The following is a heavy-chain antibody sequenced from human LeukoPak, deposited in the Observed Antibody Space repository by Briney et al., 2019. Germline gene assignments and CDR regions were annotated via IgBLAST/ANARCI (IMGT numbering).Heavy chain of an antibody. D-gene: IGHD3-9*01. CDR2: INPNSGGT. Sequence: GASVKVSCKASGYTFTGYYMHWVRQAPGQGLEWMGWINPNSGGTNYAQKFQGRVTMTRDTSISTAYMELRSLRSDDTAVYYCAREGHGYYDIPERAFDIWGQGTMVTVSS. CDR1: GYTFTGYY. V-gene: IGHV1-2*02. J-gene: IGHJ3*02. CDR3: AREGHGYYDIPERAFDI.